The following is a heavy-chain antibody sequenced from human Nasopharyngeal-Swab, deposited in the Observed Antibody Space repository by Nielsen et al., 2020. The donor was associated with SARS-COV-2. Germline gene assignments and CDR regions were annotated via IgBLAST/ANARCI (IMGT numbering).Heavy chain of an antibody. Sequence: GESLKISCAASGFTFSGYSMNWVRQAPGKGLEWVSSISSSSSYIYYADSVKGRFTISRDNAKNSLYLQMNSLRAEDTAVYYCARDMVRGVWGYWGQGTLVTVSS. CDR1: GFTFSGYS. V-gene: IGHV3-21*01. J-gene: IGHJ4*02. CDR3: ARDMVRGVWGY. D-gene: IGHD3-10*01. CDR2: ISSSSSYI.